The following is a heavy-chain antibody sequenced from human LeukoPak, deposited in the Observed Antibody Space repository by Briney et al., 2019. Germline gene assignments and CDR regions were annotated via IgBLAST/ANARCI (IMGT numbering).Heavy chain of an antibody. CDR3: ARAVRGVIIPFDY. CDR2: ISSSGSTI. J-gene: IGHJ4*02. D-gene: IGHD3-10*02. CDR1: GFTFSDYY. V-gene: IGHV3-11*04. Sequence: GGSLRLSCAASGFTFSDYYMSWIRQAPGKGLEWVSYISSSGSTIYYTDSVKGRFTISRDNAKNSLYLQMNSLRAEDTAVYYCARAVRGVIIPFDYWGQGTLVTVSS.